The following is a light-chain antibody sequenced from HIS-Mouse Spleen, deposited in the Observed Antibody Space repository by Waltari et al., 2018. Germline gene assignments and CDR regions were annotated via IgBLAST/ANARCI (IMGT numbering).Light chain of an antibody. J-gene: IGLJ3*02. CDR2: DDS. CDR1: NIGSKS. V-gene: IGLV3-21*03. CDR3: QQLNSYPPT. Sequence: SYVLTQPPSVSVAPGKTARITCGGNNIGSKSVHWYQQKPGQAPVLVVYDDSDRPSGIPERFSGSNSGNTATLTISSLQPEDFATYYCQQLNSYPPTFGQGTK.